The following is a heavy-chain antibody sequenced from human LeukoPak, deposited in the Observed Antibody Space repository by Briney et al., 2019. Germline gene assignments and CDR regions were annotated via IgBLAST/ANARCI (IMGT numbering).Heavy chain of an antibody. Sequence: ASVKVSCKASGYTFTGYYMHWVRQAPGQGLEWMGWINPNSGGTNYAQKFWGRVTMTRDTSLSTAYMELSRLRSDETAVYYCASSGSYSRILDYWGQGTLVSVSS. CDR3: ASSGSYSRILDY. D-gene: IGHD3-10*01. V-gene: IGHV1-2*02. CDR2: INPNSGGT. CDR1: GYTFTGYY. J-gene: IGHJ4*02.